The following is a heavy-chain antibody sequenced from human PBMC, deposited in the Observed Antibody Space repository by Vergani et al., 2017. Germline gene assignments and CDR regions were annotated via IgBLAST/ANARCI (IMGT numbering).Heavy chain of an antibody. CDR1: GGSFSGYY. Sequence: QVQLQQWGAGLLKPSETLSLTCAVYGGSFSGYYWSWIRQPPGKGLEWIGEINHSGSTNYNPSLKSRVTISVDTSENQFSLKLSSVTAADTAVYYCARGSGIAAAGKGGWFDPWGQGTLVTVSS. CDR3: ARGSGIAAAGKGGWFDP. J-gene: IGHJ5*02. D-gene: IGHD6-13*01. CDR2: INHSGST. V-gene: IGHV4-34*01.